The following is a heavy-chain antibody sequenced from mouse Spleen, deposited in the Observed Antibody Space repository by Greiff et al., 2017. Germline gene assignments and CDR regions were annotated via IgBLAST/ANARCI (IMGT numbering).Heavy chain of an antibody. D-gene: IGHD2-4*01. J-gene: IGHJ2*01. Sequence: EVQLQQSGTVLARPGASVKMSCKTSGYTFTSYWMHWVKQRPGQGLEWIGAIYPGNSDTSYNQKFKGKAKLTAVTSASTAYMELSSLTNEDSAVYYCTRSRYDYGTGFDYWGQGTTLTVSS. CDR2: IYPGNSDT. CDR1: GYTFTSYW. CDR3: TRSRYDYGTGFDY. V-gene: IGHV1-5*01.